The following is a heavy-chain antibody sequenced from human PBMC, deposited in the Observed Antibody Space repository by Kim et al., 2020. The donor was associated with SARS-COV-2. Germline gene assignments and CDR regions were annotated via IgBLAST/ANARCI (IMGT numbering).Heavy chain of an antibody. CDR3: VRLPRTYYYGSGSRLYYFDY. J-gene: IGHJ4*02. CDR2: IYPGDSDT. CDR1: GYSFTSYW. D-gene: IGHD3-10*01. Sequence: GESLKISCKGSGYSFTSYWIGWVRQMPGKGLEWMGIIYPGDSDTRYSPSFQGQVTISADKSISTAYLQWSSLKASDTAMYYCVRLPRTYYYGSGSRLYYFDYWGQGTLVTVSS. V-gene: IGHV5-51*01.